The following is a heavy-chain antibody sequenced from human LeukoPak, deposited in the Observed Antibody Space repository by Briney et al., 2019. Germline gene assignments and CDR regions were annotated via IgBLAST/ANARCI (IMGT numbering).Heavy chain of an antibody. J-gene: IGHJ6*02. Sequence: PGGSLRLSCTTSGFIFSNYWMTWVRQAPGKGLEWVANMKPDGSEKYYVDSVKGRFTISRDNAKNSLYLQMNSLRAEDTAVYYCARDGRQLRYFDWHASKNGMDVWGQGTTVTVSS. CDR3: ARDGRQLRYFDWHASKNGMDV. CDR2: MKPDGSEK. CDR1: GFIFSNYW. D-gene: IGHD3-9*01. V-gene: IGHV3-7*03.